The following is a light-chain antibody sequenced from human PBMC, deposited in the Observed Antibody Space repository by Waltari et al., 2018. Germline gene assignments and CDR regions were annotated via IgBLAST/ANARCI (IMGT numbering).Light chain of an antibody. CDR1: QDISSY. CDR2: NTN. V-gene: IGKV1-17*01. Sequence: DIQMSQSPASLSASVGDRVTVTCRASQDISSYLDWYQQKPGKAPNLLIYNTNILASGVPSRFSGSGSGTEFTLTISSLQPEDFGTCYCQQDKAYPLTFGGGTKVE. J-gene: IGKJ4*01. CDR3: QQDKAYPLT.